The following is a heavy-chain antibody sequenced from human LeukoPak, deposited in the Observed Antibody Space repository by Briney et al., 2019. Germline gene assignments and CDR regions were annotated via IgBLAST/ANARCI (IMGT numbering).Heavy chain of an antibody. D-gene: IGHD3-10*02. J-gene: IGHJ6*04. Sequence: GGSLKLSCATSGFTFSGSAMNWVRQAPGKGLEWVSYISSSGSTIYYADSVKGRFTISRDNAKNSLYLQMNSLRAEDTAVYYCAELGITMIGGVWGKGTTVTISS. CDR3: AELGITMIGGV. CDR2: ISSSGSTI. CDR1: GFTFSGSA. V-gene: IGHV3-48*03.